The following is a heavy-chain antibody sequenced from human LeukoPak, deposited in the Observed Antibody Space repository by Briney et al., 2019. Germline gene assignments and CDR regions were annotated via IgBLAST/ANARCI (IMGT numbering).Heavy chain of an antibody. J-gene: IGHJ4*02. D-gene: IGHD1-26*01. CDR3: TRFVGVGATVLAVFDY. V-gene: IGHV3-49*04. CDR1: GFTFGDYA. CDR2: IRSKAYGGTT. Sequence: GSLRLSCTASGFTFGDYAMSWVRQAPGKGLEWVGFIRSKAYGGTTEYAASVKGRFTISRDDSKSIAYLQMNSLKTEDTAVYYCTRFVGVGATVLAVFDYWGQGTLVTVSS.